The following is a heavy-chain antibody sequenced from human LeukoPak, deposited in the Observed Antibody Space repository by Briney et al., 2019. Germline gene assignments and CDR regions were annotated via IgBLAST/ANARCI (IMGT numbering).Heavy chain of an antibody. V-gene: IGHV5-51*01. D-gene: IGHD2-2*01. CDR3: AAASSSTSAGYFQD. CDR2: IYPGDSET. CDR1: GYIFTTYW. Sequence: GESLKISCEGSGYIFTTYWIGWVRRMPGKGLEWMGAIYPGDSETTYSPSFQGQVTISVDKSIRTAYLQWSSLKASDSAIYYCAAASSSTSAGYFQDWGQSTLVTVSS. J-gene: IGHJ1*01.